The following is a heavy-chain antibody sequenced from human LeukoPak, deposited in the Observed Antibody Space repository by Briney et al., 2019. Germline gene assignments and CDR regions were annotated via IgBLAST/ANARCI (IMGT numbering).Heavy chain of an antibody. D-gene: IGHD4-23*01. Sequence: PSETLSLTCTVSGDSISSYYWNWIRQPPGKGLEWIGYIYYSGSTKYNPSLKSRVTISADTSKNQFSLKLSSVTAADTAVYYCARDSSGYGGSWYFDLWGRGTLVTVSS. CDR3: ARDSSGYGGSWYFDL. J-gene: IGHJ2*01. V-gene: IGHV4-59*01. CDR1: GDSISSYY. CDR2: IYYSGST.